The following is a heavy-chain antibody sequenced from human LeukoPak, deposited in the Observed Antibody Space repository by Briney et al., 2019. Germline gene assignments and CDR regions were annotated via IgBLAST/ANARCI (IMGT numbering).Heavy chain of an antibody. D-gene: IGHD2-21*02. CDR3: ARGTVTAPDY. Sequence: EGSLRLSCAASGFTVSSNCMSWVRQAPGKGLEWVSIIYSGGNTYYADSVKGRFTISRDNSKNTLYLQMNRLRPEDTAVYYCARGTVTAPDYWGQGTLVTVSS. CDR1: GFTVSSNC. V-gene: IGHV3-53*01. J-gene: IGHJ4*02. CDR2: IYSGGNT.